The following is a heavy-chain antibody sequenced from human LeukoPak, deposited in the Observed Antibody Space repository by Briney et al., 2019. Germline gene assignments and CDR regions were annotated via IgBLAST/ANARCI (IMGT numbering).Heavy chain of an antibody. Sequence: SETLSLTCTVSGGSISSSSYYWGWIRQPPGKGLEWIGTIYYSGSTYYNPSLKSRVTISVDTSKNQFSLKLSSVTAADTAVYYCARGLGTGSGWYLGAFDICGQGTMVTVSS. CDR1: GGSISSSSYY. D-gene: IGHD6-19*01. CDR2: IYYSGST. J-gene: IGHJ3*02. V-gene: IGHV4-39*01. CDR3: ARGLGTGSGWYLGAFDI.